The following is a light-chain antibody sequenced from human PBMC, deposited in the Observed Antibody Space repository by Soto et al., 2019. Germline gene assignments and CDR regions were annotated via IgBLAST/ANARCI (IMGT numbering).Light chain of an antibody. CDR2: KIS. CDR1: QGLVHSDGHTY. Sequence: DVVMTQTPLSSPVTLGQPASISCRSSQGLVHSDGHTYLSWFQQRPGQPPRLLIYKISNRCSGVPDRFSGSGAGTDFTRRISRVAAEDVGVYYCMQLTRFPWTFGQGTKVEIK. J-gene: IGKJ1*01. CDR3: MQLTRFPWT. V-gene: IGKV2-24*01.